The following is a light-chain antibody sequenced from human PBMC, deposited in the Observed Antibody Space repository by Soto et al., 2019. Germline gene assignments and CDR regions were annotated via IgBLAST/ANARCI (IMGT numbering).Light chain of an antibody. V-gene: IGKV1-33*01. CDR2: GAS. J-gene: IGKJ3*01. CDR3: QQYHNLPPFT. Sequence: DIQMTQSPSSLSASVGARVSITCQASQDIRNYLSWFQQKPGRAPKLLIYGASNLETGVPSRFRGSGYGTDFTFTISRLQPEDIATDDCQQYHNLPPFTFGPGTKVDIK. CDR1: QDIRNY.